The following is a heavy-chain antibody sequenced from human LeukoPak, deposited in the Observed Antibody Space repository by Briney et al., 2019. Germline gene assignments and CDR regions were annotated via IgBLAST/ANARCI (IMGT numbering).Heavy chain of an antibody. D-gene: IGHD7-27*01. Sequence: GGSLRLSCAASGFTFSSYWMSWVRQAPGKGLEWVAIIKQDGSEKYYVDSVKGRFTISRDNAKNSLYLQMNSLRAEDTAVYYCAREGPGDVIYYYYYMDVWGKGTTVTISS. CDR2: IKQDGSEK. CDR1: GFTFSSYW. V-gene: IGHV3-7*01. J-gene: IGHJ6*03. CDR3: AREGPGDVIYYYYYMDV.